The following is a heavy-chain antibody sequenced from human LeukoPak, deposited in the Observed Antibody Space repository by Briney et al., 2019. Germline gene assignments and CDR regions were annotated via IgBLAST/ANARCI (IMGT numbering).Heavy chain of an antibody. J-gene: IGHJ3*02. CDR2: ISSSSSYI. CDR1: GFTFSSYS. V-gene: IGHV3-21*01. D-gene: IGHD5-12*01. CDR3: ARERLRNDAFDI. Sequence: GGPLRLSCAASGFTFSSYSMNWVRQAPGKGLEWVSSISSSSSYIYYADSVKGRFTISRDNAKNSLYLQMNSLRAEDTAVYYCARERLRNDAFDIWGQGTMVTVSS.